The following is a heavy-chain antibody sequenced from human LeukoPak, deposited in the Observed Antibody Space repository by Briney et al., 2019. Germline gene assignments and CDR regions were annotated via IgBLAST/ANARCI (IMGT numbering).Heavy chain of an antibody. V-gene: IGHV4-61*02. CDR1: GGSITSSSYY. J-gene: IGHJ4*02. D-gene: IGHD3-22*01. CDR3: ARDQRDSSGYQLDY. CDR2: IYTSGST. Sequence: TLSLTCTVSGGSITSSSYYWSWIRQPAGKGLEWIGRIYTSGSTNYNPSLKSRVTMSVDTSKNQFSLKLSSVTAADTAVYYCARDQRDSSGYQLDYWGQGTLVTVSS.